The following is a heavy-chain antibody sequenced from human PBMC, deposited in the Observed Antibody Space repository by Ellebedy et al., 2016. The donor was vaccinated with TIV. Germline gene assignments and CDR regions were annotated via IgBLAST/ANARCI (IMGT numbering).Heavy chain of an antibody. D-gene: IGHD3-22*01. CDR1: GFSVRTHGMC. V-gene: IGHV2-70*19. CDR2: VDWDDEK. CDR3: ARSQYDTSDPFQYYYLDV. Sequence: SGPTLVXPTQPLTLTCTFSGFSVRTHGMCVNWVRQAPGKALEWLAFVDWDDEKKYSVSLKTRLSISADTSRNQVVLTMSNVDPGDTGTYYCARSQYDTSDPFQYYYLDVWGKGTTVTVSS. J-gene: IGHJ6*03.